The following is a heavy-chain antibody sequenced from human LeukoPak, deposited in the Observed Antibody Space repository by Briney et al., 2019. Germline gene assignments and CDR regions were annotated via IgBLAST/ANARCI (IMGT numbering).Heavy chain of an antibody. Sequence: SETLSLTCAVSGGSISSYYWSWIRQPPGKGLEWIGYIYYSGSTNYNPSLKSRVTISVDTSKNQFSLKLSSVTAADTAVYYCARTTVTTVWFDPWGQGTLVTVSS. CDR2: IYYSGST. CDR1: GGSISSYY. CDR3: ARTTVTTVWFDP. J-gene: IGHJ5*02. V-gene: IGHV4-59*01. D-gene: IGHD4-11*01.